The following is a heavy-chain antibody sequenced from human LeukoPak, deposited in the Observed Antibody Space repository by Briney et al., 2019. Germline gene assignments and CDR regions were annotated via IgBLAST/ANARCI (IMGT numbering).Heavy chain of an antibody. J-gene: IGHJ4*02. V-gene: IGHV1-2*02. CDR1: GYTFTSYT. CDR3: ARREQWLVGDDY. D-gene: IGHD6-19*01. Sequence: ASVKVSCKASGYTFTSYTMNWVRQAPGQGLEWMGWINPNSGGTKYAQKFQVSVTMTRDTSISTAYMELSRLRSDDTAVYYCARREQWLVGDDYWGQGTLVTVSS. CDR2: INPNSGGT.